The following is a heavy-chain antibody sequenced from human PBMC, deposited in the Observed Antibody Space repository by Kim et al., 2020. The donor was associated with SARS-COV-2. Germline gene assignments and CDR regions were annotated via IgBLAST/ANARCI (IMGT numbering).Heavy chain of an antibody. CDR3: AREGDGGPRYSSSWGILYMAYNWFDP. V-gene: IGHV4-31*03. CDR2: IYYSGST. Sequence: SETLSLTCTVSGGSISSGGYYWSWIRQHPGKGLEWIGYIYYSGSTYYNPSLKSRVTISVDTSKNQFSLKLSSVTAADTAVYYCAREGDGGPRYSSSWGILYMAYNWFDPWGQGTLVTVSS. CDR1: GGSISSGGYY. D-gene: IGHD6-13*01. J-gene: IGHJ5*02.